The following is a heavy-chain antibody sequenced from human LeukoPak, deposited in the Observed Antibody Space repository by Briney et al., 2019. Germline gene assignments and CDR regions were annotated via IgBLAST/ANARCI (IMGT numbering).Heavy chain of an antibody. Sequence: PSETLSLTCAVYGGSFSGYYWSWIRLPPGKGPEWIGEINHSASTNYNPSLKSRVTISVDTSKNQFSLKLTSVTAADTAVYYCASPIYYYYGMDVWGQGTTVTVSS. V-gene: IGHV4-34*01. CDR1: GGSFSGYY. CDR2: INHSAST. J-gene: IGHJ6*02. CDR3: ASPIYYYYGMDV.